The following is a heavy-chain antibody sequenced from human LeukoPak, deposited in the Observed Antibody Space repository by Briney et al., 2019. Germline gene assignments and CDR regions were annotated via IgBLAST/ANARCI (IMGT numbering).Heavy chain of an antibody. Sequence: AGGSLRLSCAASGFTFDDYAMPWVRQAPGKGLEWVSLISGEGTSTYYADSVKGRFTVSRDNSKNSLYLLMNSLTTEDTALYYCAKRLAAYYYGMDVWGQGTTVTVSS. D-gene: IGHD6-19*01. CDR1: GFTFDDYA. CDR3: AKRLAAYYYGMDV. J-gene: IGHJ6*02. V-gene: IGHV3-43*02. CDR2: ISGEGTST.